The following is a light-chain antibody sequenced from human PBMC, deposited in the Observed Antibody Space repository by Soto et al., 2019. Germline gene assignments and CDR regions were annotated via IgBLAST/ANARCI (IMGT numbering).Light chain of an antibody. CDR3: AAWDGSLNVVL. J-gene: IGLJ2*01. CDR1: SSSIGTNT. CDR2: TDH. Sequence: QSVLTQPPSASGTPGQRVTISCSGSSSSIGTNTVNWYKQVPGTAPTLLIYTDHQRPAGVPARFSGSKSGTSASLAISWLQSEDEADYYCAAWDGSLNVVLFGGGTQLTVL. V-gene: IGLV1-44*01.